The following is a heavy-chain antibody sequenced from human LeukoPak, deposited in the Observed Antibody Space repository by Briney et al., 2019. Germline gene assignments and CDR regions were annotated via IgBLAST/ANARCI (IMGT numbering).Heavy chain of an antibody. J-gene: IGHJ5*02. Sequence: GGSLRLSCAASGFTFSSYAMSWVRQALGKGLEWVSAISGSGGSTYYADSVKGRFTISRDNSKNTLYLQVNSLRAEDTAVYYCAKELGSSWQENWFDPWGQGTLVTVSS. CDR3: AKELGSSWQENWFDP. CDR2: ISGSGGST. CDR1: GFTFSSYA. V-gene: IGHV3-23*01. D-gene: IGHD6-13*01.